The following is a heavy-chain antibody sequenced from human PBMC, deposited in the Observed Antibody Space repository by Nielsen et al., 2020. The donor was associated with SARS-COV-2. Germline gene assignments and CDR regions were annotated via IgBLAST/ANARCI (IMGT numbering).Heavy chain of an antibody. D-gene: IGHD4-11*01. V-gene: IGHV1-18*01. Sequence: ASVKVSCKAFDYNFLSYGISWVRQAPGQGLDWMGWISPYNGNRNYAQKFQGRVTMTRDTSINTAYMELTRLRSDDTAVYYCARGDYSNPNYWGQGSLVTVSS. J-gene: IGHJ4*02. CDR3: ARGDYSNPNY. CDR2: ISPYNGNR. CDR1: DYNFLSYG.